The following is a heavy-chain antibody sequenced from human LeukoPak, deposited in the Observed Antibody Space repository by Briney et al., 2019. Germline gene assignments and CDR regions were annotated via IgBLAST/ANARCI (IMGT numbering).Heavy chain of an antibody. V-gene: IGHV4-59*01. J-gene: IGHJ1*01. D-gene: IGHD3-22*01. CDR1: GGSISSYY. CDR3: ASYYYESSGYYFGTLSDYFQH. CDR2: IYYSGST. Sequence: SETLSLTCTVSGGSISSYYWSWIRQPPGKGVEWIGYIYYSGSTNYNPSLKSRVTISVDTSKNQFSLKLSSVTAADTAVYYCASYYYESSGYYFGTLSDYFQHWGQGTLVTVSS.